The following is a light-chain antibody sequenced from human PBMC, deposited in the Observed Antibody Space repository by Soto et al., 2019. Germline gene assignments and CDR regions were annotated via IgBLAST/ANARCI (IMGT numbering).Light chain of an antibody. CDR3: SSYTSSSTYV. J-gene: IGLJ1*01. Sequence: QSVLTQPASVSGSPGQSITISCTGTSSDVGGYNYVSWYQQHPGKAPKLMIYDVTNRPSGVSNRFSGSKSGNTASLTISGLQAEDKADYYCSSYTSSSTYVFGTGTKLTVL. CDR2: DVT. CDR1: SSDVGGYNY. V-gene: IGLV2-14*01.